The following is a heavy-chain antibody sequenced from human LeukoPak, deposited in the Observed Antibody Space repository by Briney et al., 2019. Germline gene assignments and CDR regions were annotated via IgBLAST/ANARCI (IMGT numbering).Heavy chain of an antibody. J-gene: IGHJ4*02. V-gene: IGHV3-9*01. D-gene: IGHD3-10*01. CDR2: ISWNSGSI. CDR1: GFTFDDYA. Sequence: GGSLRLSCAASGFTFDDYAMHWVRQAPGKGLEWVSGISWNSGSIGYADSVKGRFTISRDNAKNSLYLQMNSQRAEDTALYYCARDRNYFEALHRSYWGQGTLVTVSS. CDR3: ARDRNYFEALHRSY.